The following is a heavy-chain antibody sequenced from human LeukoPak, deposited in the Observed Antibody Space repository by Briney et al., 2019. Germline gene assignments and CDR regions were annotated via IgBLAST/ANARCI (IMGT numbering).Heavy chain of an antibody. V-gene: IGHV3-64*01. CDR3: ATDGTYCGDDCYSGWGGWFGL. J-gene: IGHJ5*02. CDR2: ISKNGDST. Sequence: GGSLRLSCAASGFNFNYYGMRWGRQAPGKGVEEVSAISKNGDSTYYTHSLKGRFTISRDNSKNTLYLKIGSLTSEDTAVYYCATDGTYCGDDCYSGWGGWFGLWGQGTLVTVSS. CDR1: GFNFNYYG. D-gene: IGHD2-21*02.